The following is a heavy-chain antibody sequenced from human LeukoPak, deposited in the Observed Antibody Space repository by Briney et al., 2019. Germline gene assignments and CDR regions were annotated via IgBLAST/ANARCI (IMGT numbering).Heavy chain of an antibody. Sequence: TGGSLRLSCAASGFTFSSYSMNWVRQAPGKGLEWVSGISGSGGRTYYADFVKGRFTISRDNSKNTLYLQMNSLRAEDTAIYYCAKDVVIAAYDFDYWGQGNLVTVSS. J-gene: IGHJ4*02. D-gene: IGHD6-6*01. CDR1: GFTFSSYS. CDR3: AKDVVIAAYDFDY. V-gene: IGHV3-23*01. CDR2: ISGSGGRT.